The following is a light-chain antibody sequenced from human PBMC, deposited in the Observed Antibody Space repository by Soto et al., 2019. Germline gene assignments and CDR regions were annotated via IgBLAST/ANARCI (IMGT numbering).Light chain of an antibody. Sequence: DIQMTQSPSTLSASVVDRVTITCLASQSIGRWLAWYQQKPGTAPKLLIYDASTLKSGVPSRFSGSGSGTEFTLTISSLQPDDFATYYCQQYNSYSGTFGQGTKVDIK. CDR2: DAS. V-gene: IGKV1-5*01. CDR3: QQYNSYSGT. J-gene: IGKJ1*01. CDR1: QSIGRW.